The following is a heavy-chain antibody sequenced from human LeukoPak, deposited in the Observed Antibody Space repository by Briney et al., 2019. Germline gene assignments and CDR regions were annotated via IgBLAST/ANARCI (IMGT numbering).Heavy chain of an antibody. CDR2: IYNSGST. V-gene: IGHV4-38-2*01. CDR3: ARLSTATSHDYVWGTLSKVFDY. Sequence: SETLSLTCAVSGCSISSGYYWGWIRQPPGKGLEWIGSIYNSGSTYYNPSLKSRVTISVDTSKNQFSLKLSSVTAADTAVYYCARLSTATSHDYVWGTLSKVFDYGGQGTLVTVSS. J-gene: IGHJ4*02. D-gene: IGHD3-16*01. CDR1: GCSISSGYY.